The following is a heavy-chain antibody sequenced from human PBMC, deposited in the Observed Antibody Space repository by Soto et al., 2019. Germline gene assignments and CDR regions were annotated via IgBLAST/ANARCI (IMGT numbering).Heavy chain of an antibody. CDR2: ISYDGSNK. D-gene: IGHD6-19*01. V-gene: IGHV3-30*18. CDR1: GFTFSSYG. Sequence: QVQLVESGGGVVQPGRSLRLSCAVSGFTFSSYGMHWVRQAPGKGLEWVAVISYDGSNKYYADSVKGRFTISRDNSKNTLHLQMNNLRAEDTAVYYCAKQVTPHSSGWPDAFDIWGQGTMVSVSS. J-gene: IGHJ3*02. CDR3: AKQVTPHSSGWPDAFDI.